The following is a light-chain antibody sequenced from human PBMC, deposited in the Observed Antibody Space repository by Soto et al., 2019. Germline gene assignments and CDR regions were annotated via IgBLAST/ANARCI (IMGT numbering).Light chain of an antibody. J-gene: IGKJ4*01. CDR3: MQALQTPQLT. V-gene: IGKV2-28*01. Sequence: DIVMTQSPLSLPVTPGEPASISCRSSQSLQHSNGYNYLDWYLQKPGQSPQLLIYLGSNRASGVPDRFSGSGSGTDFTLKISRVEAEDVGVYYCMQALQTPQLTFGGGTKVEIK. CDR2: LGS. CDR1: QSLQHSNGYNY.